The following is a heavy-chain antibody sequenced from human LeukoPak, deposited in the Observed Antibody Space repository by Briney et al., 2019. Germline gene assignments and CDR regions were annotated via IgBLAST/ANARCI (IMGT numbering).Heavy chain of an antibody. V-gene: IGHV1-18*01. D-gene: IGHD3-3*01. CDR3: ARVDFWSGYFPSADYYGMDV. Sequence: ASVKVSCKASGYTFTSYGISWVRQAPGQGFEWMGWISAYNGNTNYAQKLQGRVTMTTDTSTSTAYMELRSLRSDDTAVYYCARVDFWSGYFPSADYYGMDVWGQGTTVTVSS. CDR1: GYTFTSYG. J-gene: IGHJ6*02. CDR2: ISAYNGNT.